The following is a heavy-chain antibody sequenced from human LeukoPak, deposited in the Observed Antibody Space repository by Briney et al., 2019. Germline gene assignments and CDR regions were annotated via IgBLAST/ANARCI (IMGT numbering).Heavy chain of an antibody. CDR3: ARDLEYGGYGDY. V-gene: IGHV3-53*01. Sequence: GGSLRLSCAASGFTVSSNHMNWVRQAPGKGLEWVSVIYSGGSTYYADSVKGRFTISRDNSKNTRYLQMNGLRAEDTAMYYCARDLEYGGYGDYWGQGTLVTVSS. J-gene: IGHJ4*02. CDR2: IYSGGST. CDR1: GFTVSSNH. D-gene: IGHD5-12*01.